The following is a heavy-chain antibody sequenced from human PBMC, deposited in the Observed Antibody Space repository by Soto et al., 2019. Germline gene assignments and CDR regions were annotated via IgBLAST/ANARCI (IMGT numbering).Heavy chain of an antibody. CDR1: GDPFTIYT. CDR3: ARDSPTGHLDP. Sequence: VKVSCKASGDPFTIYTMNWVRKAPGQRLEWMGWSNPDNGNTKSSQKFQDRVIITRDTSASTAYMDLSSLRSEDTAVYYCARDSPTGHLDPWGKGTLVTVSP. V-gene: IGHV1-3*01. J-gene: IGHJ5*02. CDR2: SNPDNGNT.